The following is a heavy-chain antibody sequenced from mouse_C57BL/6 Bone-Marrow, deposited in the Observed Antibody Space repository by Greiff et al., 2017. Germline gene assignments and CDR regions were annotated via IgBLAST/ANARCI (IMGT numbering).Heavy chain of an antibody. CDR2: IRLKSDNYAT. J-gene: IGHJ4*01. V-gene: IGHV6-3*01. CDR3: TGDGYYLMDY. D-gene: IGHD2-3*01. Sequence: EVHLVESGGGLVQPGGSMKLSCVASGFTFSNYWMNWVRQSPEKGLEWVAQIRLKSDNYATHYAESVKGRFTISRDDSKSSVYLQMNNLRAEDTGIYYCTGDGYYLMDYWGQGTSVTVSS. CDR1: GFTFSNYW.